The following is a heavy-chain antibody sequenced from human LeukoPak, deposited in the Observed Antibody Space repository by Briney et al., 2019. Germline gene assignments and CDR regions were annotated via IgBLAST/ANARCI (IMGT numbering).Heavy chain of an antibody. D-gene: IGHD4-17*01. Sequence: GGSLRLSCAASGFTVSSNYMSWVRQAPGKGLEWVSVIYSGGIYNDGTTNYGDSVKGRFTISRDNSKNTLYLQMNSLRAEDTAVYYCARDQYGDYEGGWFDPWGQGTLVTVSS. CDR1: GFTVSSNY. V-gene: IGHV3-66*01. CDR3: ARDQYGDYEGGWFDP. J-gene: IGHJ5*02. CDR2: IYSGGIYNDGTT.